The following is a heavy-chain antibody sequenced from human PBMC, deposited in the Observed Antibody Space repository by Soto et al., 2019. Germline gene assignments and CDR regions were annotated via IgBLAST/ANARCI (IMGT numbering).Heavy chain of an antibody. CDR2: INPNSGGT. J-gene: IGHJ5*02. CDR1: GYTFTGYY. CDR3: ARDRWVPTMVRGGWFDP. Sequence: QVQLVQSGAEVKKPGASVKVSCKASGYTFTGYYMHWVRQAPGQGLEWMGWINPNSGGTNYAQKFQGRVTMTRDTSISTAYMELSRRRSDDTAVYYCARDRWVPTMVRGGWFDPRDQGTLVTVSS. D-gene: IGHD3-10*01. V-gene: IGHV1-2*02.